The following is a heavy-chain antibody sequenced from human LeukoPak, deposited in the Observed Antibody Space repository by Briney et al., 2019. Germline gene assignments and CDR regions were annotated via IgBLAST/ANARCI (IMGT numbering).Heavy chain of an antibody. V-gene: IGHV3-7*01. CDR3: ARDYDFWSGSYYYGMDV. CDR2: IKQDGSEK. J-gene: IGHJ6*02. D-gene: IGHD3-3*01. CDR1: GFAFSSYW. Sequence: SGGSLRLSCAASGFAFSSYWMSWVRQAPGKGLEWVANIKQDGSEKYYVDSVKGRFTISRDNAKNSVYLQMNSLRAEDTAVYYCARDYDFWSGSYYYGMDVWGQGTTVTVSS.